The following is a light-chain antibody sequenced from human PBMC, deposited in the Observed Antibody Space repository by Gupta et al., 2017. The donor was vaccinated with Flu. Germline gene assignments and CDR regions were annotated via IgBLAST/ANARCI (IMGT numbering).Light chain of an antibody. V-gene: IGKV1-8*01. CDR2: ASS. CDR3: QQYYSYPFT. CDR1: QNVRSY. Sequence: PSSLSASAGDRVTITCRASQNVRSYLAWYQQKPGKAPKLLIYASSTLQSGVPSAFSGSGSGTDFTLTISRLQSEDFATYYCQQYYSYPFTFGGGTRVEIK. J-gene: IGKJ4*01.